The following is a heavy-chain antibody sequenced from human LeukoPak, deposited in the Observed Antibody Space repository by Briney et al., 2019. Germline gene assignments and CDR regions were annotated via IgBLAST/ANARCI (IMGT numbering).Heavy chain of an antibody. V-gene: IGHV1-2*06. J-gene: IGHJ4*02. CDR3: ARNLYCSSTSREDQAIDY. Sequence: GASVKVSCKASGYTFTDYYMHWVRQAPGQGLEWMGRINPNSGSTNYAQKFQGRVTMTRDTSISTAYMELSRLRSDDTAVYYCARNLYCSSTSREDQAIDYWGQGTQVTVSS. CDR1: GYTFTDYY. CDR2: INPNSGST. D-gene: IGHD2-2*01.